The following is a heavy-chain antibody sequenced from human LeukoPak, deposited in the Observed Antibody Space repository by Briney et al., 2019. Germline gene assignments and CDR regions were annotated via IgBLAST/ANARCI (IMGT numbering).Heavy chain of an antibody. V-gene: IGHV1-18*01. D-gene: IGHD3-3*01. Sequence: EASVKVSCKASGYTFTSYGISWVRQAPGQGLEWMGWISAYNGNTNYAQKLQGRVTMTTDTSTSTAYMELRSLRSDDTAVYYCARLPTQPYFGVVIIGYMDVWGKGTTVTVSS. CDR3: ARLPTQPYFGVVIIGYMDV. J-gene: IGHJ6*03. CDR2: ISAYNGNT. CDR1: GYTFTSYG.